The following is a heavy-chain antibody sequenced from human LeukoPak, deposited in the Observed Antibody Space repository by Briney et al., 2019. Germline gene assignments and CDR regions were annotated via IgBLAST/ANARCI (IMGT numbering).Heavy chain of an antibody. CDR2: SGSKTDNYAA. Sequence: GGSLRLSCSASGFTFSGSAIYWVRQASGKGLEWIGHSGSKTDNYAAAYAASVKGRFIISRDDSKNTTYLQLNTLKTEDTAVYYCTRRSYPDRSGWFGSLNYYYNMDVWGQGTTVTVSS. V-gene: IGHV3-73*01. CDR3: TRRSYPDRSGWFGSLNYYYNMDV. CDR1: GFTFSGSA. J-gene: IGHJ6*02. D-gene: IGHD6-19*01.